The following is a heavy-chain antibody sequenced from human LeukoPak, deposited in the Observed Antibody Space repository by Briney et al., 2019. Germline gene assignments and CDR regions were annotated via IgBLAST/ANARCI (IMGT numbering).Heavy chain of an antibody. J-gene: IGHJ6*03. CDR2: IYHSGST. D-gene: IGHD3-3*01. CDR1: GYSISSGYY. V-gene: IGHV4-38-2*01. Sequence: SETLSLTCAVSGYSISSGYYWGWIRQPPGKGLEWIGSIYHSGSTYYNPSLKSRVTISVDTSKNQFSLKLSSVTAADTAVYYCARGAEWGYYYYMDVWGKGTTATVSS. CDR3: ARGAEWGYYYYMDV.